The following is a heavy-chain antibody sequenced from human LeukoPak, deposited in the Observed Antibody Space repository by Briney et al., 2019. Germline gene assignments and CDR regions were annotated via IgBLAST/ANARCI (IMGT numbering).Heavy chain of an antibody. V-gene: IGHV4-39*07. Sequence: PSETLSLTCTVSGGSISSSGYYWSWIRQPPGKGLEWIGEINHSGSTNYNPSLKSRVTISVDTSKNQFSLKLSSVTAADTAVYYCARGPNWNYGYDAFDIWGQGTMVTVSS. J-gene: IGHJ3*02. CDR2: INHSGST. CDR3: ARGPNWNYGYDAFDI. D-gene: IGHD1-7*01. CDR1: GGSISSSGYY.